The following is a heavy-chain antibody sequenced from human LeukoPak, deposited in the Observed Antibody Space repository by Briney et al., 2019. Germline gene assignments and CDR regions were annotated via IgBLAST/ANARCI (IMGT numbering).Heavy chain of an antibody. CDR1: GGTFSSYA. CDR3: AVAYSDSGSIPAQWVW. CDR2: IIPIFDTA. J-gene: IGHJ4*02. V-gene: IGHV1-69*13. D-gene: IGHD3-10*01. Sequence: SVKVSCKASGGTFSSYAISWVRRAPGQGLEWMGGIIPIFDTADYAQKFQGRVTITADESTSTAYMELSSLRSEDTAVYYCAVAYSDSGSIPAQWVWWGQGTLVTVSS.